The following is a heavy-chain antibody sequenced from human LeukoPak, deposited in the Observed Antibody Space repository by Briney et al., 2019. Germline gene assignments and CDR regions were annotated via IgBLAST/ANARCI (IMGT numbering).Heavy chain of an antibody. CDR3: ARGEVSSWFDYFQH. D-gene: IGHD6-13*01. CDR1: GYTFTGYY. J-gene: IGHJ1*01. V-gene: IGHV1-2*02. CDR2: INPSSGGT. Sequence: GASVKVSRKASGYTFTGYYMHWVRQAPGQGLEWMGWINPSSGGTKFAQEFQGRVTMTRDTSISTGYMELSRLRSDDTAVYYCARGEVSSWFDYFQHWGQGTLVTVSS.